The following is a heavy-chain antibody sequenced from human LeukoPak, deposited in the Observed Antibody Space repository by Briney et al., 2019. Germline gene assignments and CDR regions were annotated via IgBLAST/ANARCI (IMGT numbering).Heavy chain of an antibody. J-gene: IGHJ4*02. CDR2: IYYSVIT. CDR3: ARHPANDYGDYEVDY. V-gene: IGHV4-39*01. Sequence: SETLSLTCTVSGGSISSSSYYWGWIRQPPGKGLECIGSIYYSVITYYNPSLKSRVTISVDTSKNHFSLKLSSVTAADTAVYYCARHPANDYGDYEVDYWGQGTLVTVSS. CDR1: GGSISSSSYY. D-gene: IGHD4-17*01.